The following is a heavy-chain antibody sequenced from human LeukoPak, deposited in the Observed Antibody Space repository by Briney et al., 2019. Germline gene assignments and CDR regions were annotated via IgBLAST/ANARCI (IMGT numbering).Heavy chain of an antibody. CDR3: ARESLQGNLIDY. Sequence: GGSLRLSCAASGFKFNNYWMSWVRQAPGKGLEWVANIKEDGSEKHYVDSVKGRFTISRDNAKNSLFLQMNSLKVEDTAVYYCARESLQGNLIDYWGQGTLVTVSS. CDR1: GFKFNNYW. CDR2: IKEDGSEK. V-gene: IGHV3-7*01. J-gene: IGHJ4*02. D-gene: IGHD3-10*01.